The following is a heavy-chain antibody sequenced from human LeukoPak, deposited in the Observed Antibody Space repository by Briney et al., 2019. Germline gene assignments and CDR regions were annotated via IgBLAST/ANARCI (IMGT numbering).Heavy chain of an antibody. V-gene: IGHV3-74*01. CDR2: INSDGSST. CDR3: ARDRKFADMITEGWFDP. Sequence: GGSLRLSCAASGFTFSSYWMHWVRQAPGKGLVWVSRINSDGSSTRYADSVKGRLTISRDNAKNTLNLQMNSLRAEDTAVYYCARDRKFADMITEGWFDPWGQGNLVTVSS. J-gene: IGHJ5*02. D-gene: IGHD3-16*01. CDR1: GFTFSSYW.